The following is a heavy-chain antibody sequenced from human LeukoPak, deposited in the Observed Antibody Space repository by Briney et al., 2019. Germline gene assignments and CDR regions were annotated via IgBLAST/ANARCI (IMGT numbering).Heavy chain of an antibody. Sequence: ASVKVSCKASGYTFTSYFIHWVRQAPGQGLEWMGWISAYNGNTNYAQKLQGRVTMTIDTSTSTAYMELRSLRSEDTAVYYCARTLPYSSSSFDYWGQGTLVTVSS. J-gene: IGHJ4*02. CDR1: GYTFTSYF. CDR3: ARTLPYSSSSFDY. V-gene: IGHV1-18*04. CDR2: ISAYNGNT. D-gene: IGHD6-6*01.